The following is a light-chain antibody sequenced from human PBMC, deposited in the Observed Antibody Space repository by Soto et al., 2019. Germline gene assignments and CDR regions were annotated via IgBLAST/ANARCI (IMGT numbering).Light chain of an antibody. Sequence: EIVLKQSPGTLSLSPGERATLSCRASQTMRSSHLAWYQQKPGQAPRLLIYGASTRTFDVPDRFSGSGSGTNFTLTISRLQPEDFAVYYCQHYGTSLTFGQGTRLEIK. CDR3: QHYGTSLT. CDR1: QTMRSSH. J-gene: IGKJ5*01. V-gene: IGKV3-20*01. CDR2: GAS.